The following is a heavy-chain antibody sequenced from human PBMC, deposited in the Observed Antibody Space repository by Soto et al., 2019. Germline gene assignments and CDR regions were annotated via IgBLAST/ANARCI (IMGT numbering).Heavy chain of an antibody. V-gene: IGHV3-33*05. D-gene: IGHD1-20*01. CDR1: GFTFSSYA. Sequence: GGSLGLCCAASGFTFSSYAMHGVRQAPGKGLEWVAVISYGGSNKYYADSVKGRFTISRDNSKNTLYLQMNSLRAEDTAVYYCARGPRYYAVDAWGQGTTVTVSS. J-gene: IGHJ6*02. CDR3: ARGPRYYAVDA. CDR2: ISYGGSNK.